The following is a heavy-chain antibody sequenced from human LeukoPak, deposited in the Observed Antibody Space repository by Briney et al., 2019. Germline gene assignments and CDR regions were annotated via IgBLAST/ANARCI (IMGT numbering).Heavy chain of an antibody. Sequence: GGSLRLSCVVSGITLSNYAMSWVRQAPGKGLEWVSGISGSADGTNYADSVKGRFTISRDNAKDSLYLQMNSLRAEDTAVYFCARNYYYRFDYWGQGTLVAVSS. D-gene: IGHD3-10*01. CDR3: ARNYYYRFDY. V-gene: IGHV3-23*01. CDR1: GITLSNYA. J-gene: IGHJ4*02. CDR2: ISGSADGT.